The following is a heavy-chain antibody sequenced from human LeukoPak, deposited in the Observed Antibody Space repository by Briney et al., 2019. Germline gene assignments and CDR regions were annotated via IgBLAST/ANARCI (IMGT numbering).Heavy chain of an antibody. CDR3: ARDLSGVTGYTYGRGIDY. V-gene: IGHV3-7*01. CDR2: IKKDGSEK. D-gene: IGHD5-18*01. J-gene: IGHJ4*02. Sequence: GGSLRLSCAASGFTFSSSWMSWVRQAPGKGLEWVANIKKDGSEKYYVDSVKGRFTISRDNAKTSLYLQMNSLRAEDTAVYYCARDLSGVTGYTYGRGIDYWGQGTLVTVSS. CDR1: GFTFSSSW.